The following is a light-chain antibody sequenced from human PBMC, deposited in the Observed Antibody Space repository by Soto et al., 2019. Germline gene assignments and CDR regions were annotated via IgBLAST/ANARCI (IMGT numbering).Light chain of an antibody. CDR1: ISDVGGYNY. J-gene: IGLJ2*01. CDR3: SSYAGSNNFEV. Sequence: QSVLTQPPSASGSPGQSVTIFCTGTISDVGGYNYVSWYQQHPGKAPKLMIYEVIKRPPGVPDRFSGSKSGNTASLTVSGLQAEDEAAYCCSSYAGSNNFEVFGGGTKLTVL. V-gene: IGLV2-8*01. CDR2: EVI.